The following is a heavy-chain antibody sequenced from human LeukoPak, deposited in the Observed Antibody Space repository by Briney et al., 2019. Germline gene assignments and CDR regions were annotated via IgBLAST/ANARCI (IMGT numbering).Heavy chain of an antibody. CDR3: AKVKVRDYYDSSGYDY. CDR2: ISGSGGST. Sequence: GGSLRLSCAASGFTFSNYAMSWVRQAPGKGLEWVSAISGSGGSTYYADSVKGRFTISRDNSKNTLYLQMNSLRAEDTAVYYCAKVKVRDYYDSSGYDYWGQGTLVTVSS. V-gene: IGHV3-23*01. J-gene: IGHJ4*02. CDR1: GFTFSNYA. D-gene: IGHD3-22*01.